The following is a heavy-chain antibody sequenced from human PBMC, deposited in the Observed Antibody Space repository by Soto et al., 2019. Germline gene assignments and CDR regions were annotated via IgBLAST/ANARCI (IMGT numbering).Heavy chain of an antibody. CDR3: ARDFFDSSDYTTNWFDP. D-gene: IGHD3-22*01. CDR1: EGNSNNIGYR. V-gene: IGHV4-39*01. Sequence: PSETLCLTCTVSEGNSNNIGYRWSWIRQPPGKGLEWIGSVYHPGGAYSNPSLKSRVTISVDTSKNQFSLKLTSVTAADAALYYCARDFFDSSDYTTNWFDPWGQGTLVTVSS. J-gene: IGHJ5*02. CDR2: VYHPGGA.